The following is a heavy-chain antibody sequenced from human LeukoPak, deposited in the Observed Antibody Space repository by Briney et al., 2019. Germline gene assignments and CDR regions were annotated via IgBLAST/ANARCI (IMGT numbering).Heavy chain of an antibody. D-gene: IGHD5-12*01. CDR1: GYTFTSYY. V-gene: IGHV1-46*01. CDR2: INPSGGST. CDR3: ARGLSIVATPLLDY. Sequence: GGSLRLSCAASGYTFTSYYMHWVRQAPGQGLEWMGIINPSGGSTSYAQKFQGRVTMTRDMSTSTVYMELSSLRSEDTAVYYCARGLSIVATPLLDYWGQGTLVTVSS. J-gene: IGHJ4*02.